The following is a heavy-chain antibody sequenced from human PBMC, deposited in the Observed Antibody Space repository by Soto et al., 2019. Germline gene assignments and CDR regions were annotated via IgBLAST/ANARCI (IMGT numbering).Heavy chain of an antibody. CDR3: ARDVWETTSMYYGLDV. J-gene: IGHJ6*02. CDR2: ITGSGAIT. CDR1: GFTFSSYA. D-gene: IGHD1-26*01. Sequence: EAQLLESGGGLLQPGGSLRLSCAASGFTFSSYAMSWVRLAPGKGLEWVSGITGSGAITYYTDSVKGRITISRDNSKNTLYLQMHSLRAEDTAVYYCARDVWETTSMYYGLDVWGLGTTVTVSS. V-gene: IGHV3-23*01.